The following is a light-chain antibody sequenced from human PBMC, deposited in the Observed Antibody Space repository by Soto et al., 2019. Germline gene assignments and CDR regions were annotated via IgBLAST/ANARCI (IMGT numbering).Light chain of an antibody. Sequence: EIVLTQSPGTLSLSPGERATLSCRASQSVSISYVAWYQQRPGQAPRLLIYGASGRATGIPARVSGSGSGTDFTLTINRLEPEDFAVYYCQQYDSTPPFALTFGGGTKVEIK. CDR1: QSVSISY. CDR3: QQYDSTPPFALT. J-gene: IGKJ4*01. CDR2: GAS. V-gene: IGKV3-20*01.